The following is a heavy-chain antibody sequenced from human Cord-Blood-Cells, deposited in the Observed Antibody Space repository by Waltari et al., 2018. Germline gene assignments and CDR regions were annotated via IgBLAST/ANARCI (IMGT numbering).Heavy chain of an antibody. CDR2: INHSGST. CDR1: GGSFSGYY. J-gene: IGHJ4*02. CDR3: ARRLTSNPDFDY. D-gene: IGHD3-10*01. V-gene: IGHV4-34*01. Sequence: QVQLQQWGAGLLKPSETLSLTCAVYGGSFSGYYWSWIRQPPGKGLGWIGEINHSGSTNYNPSLKSRVTIPVDTSKNQFSLKLSAVTAADTAVYYCARRLTSNPDFDYWGQGTLVTVSS.